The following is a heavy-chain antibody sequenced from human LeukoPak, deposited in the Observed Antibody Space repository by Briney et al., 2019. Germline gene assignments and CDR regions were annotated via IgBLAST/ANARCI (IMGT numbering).Heavy chain of an antibody. CDR1: GGSISSSTYY. Sequence: SETLSLTCTVSGGSISSSTYYWGWIRQPPGKGLEWIGSIYYSGITYYNPSLKSRVTISVDTSKNQFSLKLSSVTPEDTAVYYCARGVAAGYYYYYMDVWGKGTTVTVSS. V-gene: IGHV4-39*07. D-gene: IGHD6-13*01. J-gene: IGHJ6*03. CDR3: ARGVAAGYYYYYMDV. CDR2: IYYSGIT.